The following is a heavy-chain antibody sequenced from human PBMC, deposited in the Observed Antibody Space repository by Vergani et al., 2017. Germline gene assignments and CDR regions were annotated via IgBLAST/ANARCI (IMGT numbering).Heavy chain of an antibody. J-gene: IGHJ6*02. Sequence: EVQLVESGGGLVQPGRSLRLSCAASGFTFEDYAMHWVRQAPGKGLEWVSGILWNSASIGYADSVKGRFTISRDNAKNSLYLEMNSPRADDTAVYYCARVIGCSEGTCSSTWGYYYYAMDVWCQGTTVTVSS. CDR2: ILWNSASI. V-gene: IGHV3-9*01. D-gene: IGHD2-15*01. CDR3: ARVIGCSEGTCSSTWGYYYYAMDV. CDR1: GFTFEDYA.